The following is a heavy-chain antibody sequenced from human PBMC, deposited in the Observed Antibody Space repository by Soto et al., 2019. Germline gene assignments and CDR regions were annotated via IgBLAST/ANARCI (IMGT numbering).Heavy chain of an antibody. CDR3: ATWHEREHAYDV. J-gene: IGHJ3*01. V-gene: IGHV3-53*01. D-gene: IGHD1-1*01. CDR1: GFTISGRKY. CDR2: LYDLDGS. Sequence: GGSLRLSCAAFGFTISGRKYVAWVRQAPGKGLEWVSALYDLDGSFYAASVKGRFTTSSDSSKTTVYLQMNDLRPDDTAVYYCATWHEREHAYDVWGQGTTVTVSS.